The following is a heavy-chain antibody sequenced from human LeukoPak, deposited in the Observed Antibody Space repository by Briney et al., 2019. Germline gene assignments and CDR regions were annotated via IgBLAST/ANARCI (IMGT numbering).Heavy chain of an antibody. V-gene: IGHV3-30*18. J-gene: IGHJ4*02. Sequence: PGGSLRLSCAASGFTFSSCGMHWVRQAPGKGLEWVAVISYDGSNKYYADSVKGRFTISRDNSKNTLYLQMNSLRAEDTAVYYCAKDLNSYGDYWGQGTLVTVSS. CDR3: AKDLNSYGDY. D-gene: IGHD5-18*01. CDR1: GFTFSSCG. CDR2: ISYDGSNK.